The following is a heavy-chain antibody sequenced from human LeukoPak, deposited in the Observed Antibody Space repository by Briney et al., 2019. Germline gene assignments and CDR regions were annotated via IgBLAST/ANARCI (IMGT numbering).Heavy chain of an antibody. Sequence: SETLSLTCTVSGGSISSGGYYWSWIRQHPGKGLEWIGYIYYSGSTYYNPSLKSRVTISVDTSKNQFSLKLSSVTAADTAVYYCARGFYSSGWYFYWGQGTLVTVSS. D-gene: IGHD6-19*01. CDR2: IYYSGST. CDR1: GGSISSGGYY. J-gene: IGHJ4*02. CDR3: ARGFYSSGWYFY. V-gene: IGHV4-31*03.